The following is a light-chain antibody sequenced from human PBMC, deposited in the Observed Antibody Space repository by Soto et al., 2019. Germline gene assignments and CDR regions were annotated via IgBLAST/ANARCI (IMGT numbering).Light chain of an antibody. CDR1: NIGVKS. J-gene: IGLJ2*01. CDR2: DDS. CDR3: HVWDSGSDQGI. V-gene: IGLV3-21*02. Sequence: SYELTQPPSVSVAPGQMARITCGGNNIGVKSVHWYQQKPGQAPVLVVYDDSARPSGIPARFSGSNSGNTATLTVSRVEGGDEADYYCHVWDSGSDQGIFGGGTKLTVL.